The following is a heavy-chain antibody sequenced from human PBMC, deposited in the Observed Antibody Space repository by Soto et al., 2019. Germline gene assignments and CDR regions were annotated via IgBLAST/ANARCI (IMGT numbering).Heavy chain of an antibody. CDR1: GGSMNSYY. J-gene: IGHJ5*02. D-gene: IGHD3-10*01. CDR3: ARYGSGSSVWFDP. Sequence: SETLSLTCTVSGGSMNSYYWSWIRQPPGKGLERIGYIYYSGSTIYNPSLKSRVTISVDTSKNQFSLKLSSVTAADMAVYYCARYGSGSSVWFDPWGQGTLVTVS. V-gene: IGHV4-59*01. CDR2: IYYSGST.